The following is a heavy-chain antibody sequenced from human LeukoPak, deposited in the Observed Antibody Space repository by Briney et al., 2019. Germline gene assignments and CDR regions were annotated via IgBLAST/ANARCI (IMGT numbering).Heavy chain of an antibody. Sequence: GASVKVSCKASGYTFTGYYMHWVRQAPGQGLEWMGWINPNSGGTNYAQKSQGRVTMTRDTSISTAYMELSRLRSDDTAVYYCAREAYDYGDDSREPNFDYWGQGTLVTVSS. J-gene: IGHJ4*02. D-gene: IGHD4-17*01. V-gene: IGHV1-2*02. CDR2: INPNSGGT. CDR1: GYTFTGYY. CDR3: AREAYDYGDDSREPNFDY.